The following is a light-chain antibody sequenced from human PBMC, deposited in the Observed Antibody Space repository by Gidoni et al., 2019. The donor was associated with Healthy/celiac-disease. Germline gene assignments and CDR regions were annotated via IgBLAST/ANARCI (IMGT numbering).Light chain of an antibody. J-gene: IGKJ1*01. Sequence: PATLSLSPGERANLSCRASQSVSSYLAWYQQKPGQAPRLLIYDASNRATGIPARFSGSGSGTDFTLTISSLEPEDFAVYYCQQRSNWPSGAFGQGTKVEIK. CDR2: DAS. V-gene: IGKV3-11*01. CDR1: QSVSSY. CDR3: QQRSNWPSGA.